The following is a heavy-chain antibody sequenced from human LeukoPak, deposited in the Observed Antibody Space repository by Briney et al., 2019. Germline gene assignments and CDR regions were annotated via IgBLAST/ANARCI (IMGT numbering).Heavy chain of an antibody. CDR3: ARAGIIAAAGRGPGWFDP. D-gene: IGHD6-13*01. CDR1: GFTFSTFS. J-gene: IGHJ5*02. CDR2: IFPSGGEI. Sequence: PGGSLRLSCAASGFTFSTFSMLWVRQPPGKGLEWVSSIFPSGGEIHYADSVRGRFTISRDNSKSILSLQMNSLRAEDTAVYYCARAGIIAAAGRGPGWFDPWGQGTLVTVSS. V-gene: IGHV3-23*01.